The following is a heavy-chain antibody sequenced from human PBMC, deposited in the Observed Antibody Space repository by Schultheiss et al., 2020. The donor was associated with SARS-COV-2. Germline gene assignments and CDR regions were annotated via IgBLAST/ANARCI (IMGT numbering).Heavy chain of an antibody. J-gene: IGHJ4*02. CDR1: GGSISSYY. D-gene: IGHD3-3*01. CDR2: IYYSGST. Sequence: SETLSLTCTVSGGSISSYYWSWIRQPPGKGLEWIGYIYYSGSTNYNPSLKSRVTISVDTSKNQFSLKLSSVTAADTAVYYCARVSSTYYDFWSGYSGFDYWGQGTLVTVSS. V-gene: IGHV4-59*12. CDR3: ARVSSTYYDFWSGYSGFDY.